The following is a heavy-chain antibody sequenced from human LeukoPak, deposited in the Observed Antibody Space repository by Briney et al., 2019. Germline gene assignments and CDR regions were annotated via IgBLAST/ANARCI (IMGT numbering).Heavy chain of an antibody. V-gene: IGHV4-59*01. CDR1: GGSISSYY. CDR2: IYYSGST. D-gene: IGHD2-15*01. Sequence: PSETLSLTCTVSGGSISSYYWSWIRQPPGKGLEWIGYIYYSGSTNYNPSLKSRVTISINTSKNQFSLKLSSVTAADTAVYYCARDGCSGGSCYYFDFWGQGTLVTVSS. J-gene: IGHJ4*02. CDR3: ARDGCSGGSCYYFDF.